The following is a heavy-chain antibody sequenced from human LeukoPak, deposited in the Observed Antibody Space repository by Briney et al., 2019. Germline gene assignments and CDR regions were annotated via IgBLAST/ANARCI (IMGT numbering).Heavy chain of an antibody. V-gene: IGHV3-30*04. CDR2: ISYDGINK. CDR1: GFTFSNYA. D-gene: IGHD5-18*01. CDR3: ARGRNVDTSMVNDY. J-gene: IGHJ4*02. Sequence: GGSLRLSCAASGFTFSNYAMSWVRQAPGKGLEWVTVISYDGINKYYADSVKGRFTISRDNSKNTVYLQMNSLRGEDTAVYYCARGRNVDTSMVNDYWGQGTLVTVSS.